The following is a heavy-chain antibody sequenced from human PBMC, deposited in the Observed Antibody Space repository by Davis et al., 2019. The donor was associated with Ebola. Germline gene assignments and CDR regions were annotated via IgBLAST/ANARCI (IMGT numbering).Heavy chain of an antibody. J-gene: IGHJ6*02. CDR1: GFTFSSYA. V-gene: IGHV3-23*01. Sequence: GESLKISCAASGFTFSSYAMSWVRQAPGKGLEWVSAISGSGHSTYYADSVKGRFTISRDNSKNTLYLQMNSLRAEDTAVYYCARERVYYYGMDVWGQGTTVTVSS. CDR2: ISGSGHST. CDR3: ARERVYYYGMDV.